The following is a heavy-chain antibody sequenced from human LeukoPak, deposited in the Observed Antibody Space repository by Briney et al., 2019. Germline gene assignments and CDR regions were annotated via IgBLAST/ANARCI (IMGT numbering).Heavy chain of an antibody. CDR1: GFTISYYW. CDR2: IKQDGSEE. CDR3: ARACDMTVCSFDH. V-gene: IGHV3-7*01. D-gene: IGHD3-16*01. Sequence: GGSLRLSCAASGFTISYYWMSWVRQAPGKGLEWVANIKQDGSEEMYVGSVKGRFTISRDNAKKSVYLEMNSLRAEDTAVYYCARACDMTVCSFDHWGQGTLVTVSS. J-gene: IGHJ4*02.